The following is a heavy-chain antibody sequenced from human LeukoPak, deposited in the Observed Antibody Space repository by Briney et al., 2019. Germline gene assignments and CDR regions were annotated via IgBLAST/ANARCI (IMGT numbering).Heavy chain of an antibody. Sequence: EAPVKVSCKASGGTFSSYAISWVRQAPGQGLEWMGRIIPILGIANYAQKFQGRVTITADKSTSTAYMELSSLRSEDTAVYYCATSGSYHYYFDYWGQGTLVTVSS. V-gene: IGHV1-69*04. CDR2: IIPILGIA. D-gene: IGHD1-26*01. CDR3: ATSGSYHYYFDY. CDR1: GGTFSSYA. J-gene: IGHJ4*02.